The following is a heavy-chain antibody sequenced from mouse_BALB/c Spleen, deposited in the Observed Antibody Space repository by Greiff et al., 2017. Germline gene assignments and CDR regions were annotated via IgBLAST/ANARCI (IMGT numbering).Heavy chain of an antibody. CDR3: ARDQGSYYGNYFDY. J-gene: IGHJ2*01. Sequence: EVNVVESGGGLVQPGGSLKLSCAASGFTFSSYGMSWVRQTPDKRLELVATINSNGGSTYYPDSVKGRFTISRDNAKNTLYLQMSSLKSEDTAMYYCARDQGSYYGNYFDYWGQGTTLTVSS. CDR2: INSNGGST. D-gene: IGHD2-1*01. CDR1: GFTFSSYG. V-gene: IGHV5-6-3*01.